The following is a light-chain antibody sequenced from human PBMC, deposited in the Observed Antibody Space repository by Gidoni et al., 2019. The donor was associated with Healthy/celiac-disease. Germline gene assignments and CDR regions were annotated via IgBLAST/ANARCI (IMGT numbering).Light chain of an antibody. CDR3: QQRSNWPRT. V-gene: IGKV3-11*01. CDR2: DAS. CDR1: QSVSSY. Sequence: EIVLTQSPATLSLSPGERATLSCRASQSVSSYLAWYQQQPGQAPRLPIYDASNRATGIPARFSGSGSGTDFTLTISSLEPEDFAVYYCQQRSNWPRTFGQGTKLEIK. J-gene: IGKJ2*01.